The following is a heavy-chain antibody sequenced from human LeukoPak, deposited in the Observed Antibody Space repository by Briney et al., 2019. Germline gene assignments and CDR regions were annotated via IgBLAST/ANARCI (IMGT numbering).Heavy chain of an antibody. CDR2: IWYDGSNK. Sequence: GGSLRLSCAASGFTFSSYGMHWVRQAPGKGLEWVAVIWYDGSNKYYADSVKGRFTISRDNSKNTLYLQMNSLRAEDTAVYYCAKVGYSYGHDAFDIWGQGTMVTVSS. V-gene: IGHV3-33*06. D-gene: IGHD5-18*01. CDR1: GFTFSSYG. J-gene: IGHJ3*02. CDR3: AKVGYSYGHDAFDI.